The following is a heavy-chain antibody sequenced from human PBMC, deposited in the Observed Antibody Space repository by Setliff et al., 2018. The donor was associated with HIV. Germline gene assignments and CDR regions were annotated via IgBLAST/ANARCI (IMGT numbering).Heavy chain of an antibody. CDR2: ISHDGTYK. V-gene: IGHV3-30*04. CDR3: ARDPGRYNGMDV. Sequence: PGGSLRLSCAASGFTFNNYAIHWVRQAPGKGLEWVALISHDGTYKYYAESVKGRFTISRDNSRNTLYLQMNSLRTEDTAVYYCARDPGRYNGMDVWGQGTTVTVSS. J-gene: IGHJ6*02. D-gene: IGHD1-20*01. CDR1: GFTFNNYA.